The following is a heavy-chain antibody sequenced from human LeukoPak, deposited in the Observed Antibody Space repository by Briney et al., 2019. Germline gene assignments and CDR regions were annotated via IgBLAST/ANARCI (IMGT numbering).Heavy chain of an antibody. CDR3: ARGEAIYDILTGYYPDPFDY. Sequence: SVKVSCKASGGTSSSYAISWVRQAPGQGLEWMGGIIPIFGTANYAQKFQGRVTITADESTSTAYMELSSLRSEDTAVYYCARGEAIYDILTGYYPDPFDYWGQGTLVTVSS. CDR1: GGTSSSYA. CDR2: IIPIFGTA. D-gene: IGHD3-9*01. J-gene: IGHJ4*02. V-gene: IGHV1-69*01.